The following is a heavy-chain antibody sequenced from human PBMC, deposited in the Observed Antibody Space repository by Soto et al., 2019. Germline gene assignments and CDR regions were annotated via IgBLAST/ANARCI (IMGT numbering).Heavy chain of an antibody. Sequence: PGESLKISLASARFTFSSYWMHWVRQAPGKGLVWVSRINSDGSSTSYAGSVKGRFTISRDNAKNTLYRQMNSLRAEDTAVYYCSKDRSVTTWFDYWGLGSLVTVSS. D-gene: IGHD4-17*01. J-gene: IGHJ4*02. CDR1: RFTFSSYW. V-gene: IGHV3-74*01. CDR2: INSDGSST. CDR3: SKDRSVTTWFDY.